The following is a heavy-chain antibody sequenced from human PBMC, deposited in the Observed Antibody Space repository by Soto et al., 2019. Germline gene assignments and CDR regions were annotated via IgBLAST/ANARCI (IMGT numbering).Heavy chain of an antibody. CDR3: ARRAYAGFDY. V-gene: IGHV4-4*02. CDR1: SGSISSSNW. J-gene: IGHJ4*02. Sequence: SETLSLTCAVSSGSISSSNWWTWVRQPPGKGLKWIGEIYHSGSTNYNPSLKSRVTISVDKSKNQFSLKLRSVTAADTAVYFCARRAYAGFDYWGQGTLVTVSS. CDR2: IYHSGST. D-gene: IGHD2-2*01.